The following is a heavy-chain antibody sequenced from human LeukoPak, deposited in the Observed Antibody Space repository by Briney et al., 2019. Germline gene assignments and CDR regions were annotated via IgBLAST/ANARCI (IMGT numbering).Heavy chain of an antibody. CDR1: GGSISSSSYY. Sequence: PSETLSLTCTVSGGSISSSSYYWGWIRQPPGKGLEWIGSIYYSGSTYYNPSLKSRVTISVDTSKNQFSLKLSSVTAADTAVYYCASGGGYRFDYWGQGTLVTVSS. CDR3: ASGGGYRFDY. CDR2: IYYSGST. D-gene: IGHD5-12*01. V-gene: IGHV4-39*01. J-gene: IGHJ4*02.